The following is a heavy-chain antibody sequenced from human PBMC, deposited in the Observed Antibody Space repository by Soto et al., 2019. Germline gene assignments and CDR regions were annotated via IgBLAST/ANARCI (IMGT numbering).Heavy chain of an antibody. J-gene: IGHJ4*02. D-gene: IGHD2-15*01. CDR2: IKHDGSET. CDR3: ARDFATHCSGSTCYPYDY. Sequence: QPGGSLRLSCAASGFTFNTFWMSWVRQSPGKGLEWVANIKHDGSETYYADSVKGRFTISRDNAKNSLFLQMNTLRTEDTAVYYCARDFATHCSGSTCYPYDYWGQGALVTVSS. CDR1: GFTFNTFW. V-gene: IGHV3-7*03.